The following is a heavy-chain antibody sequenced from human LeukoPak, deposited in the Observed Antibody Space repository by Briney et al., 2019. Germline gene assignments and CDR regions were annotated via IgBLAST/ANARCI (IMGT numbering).Heavy chain of an antibody. V-gene: IGHV4-38-2*01. D-gene: IGHD3-3*01. CDR2: IYHSGST. Sequence: PSETLSLTCAVSGYSISSGYYWGWIRQPPGKGLEWIGSIYHSGSTYYNPSLKGRVTISVDTSKNQFSLKLSSVTAAGTAVYYCARLLFGVVDYWGQGTLVTVSS. CDR3: ARLLFGVVDY. CDR1: GYSISSGYY. J-gene: IGHJ4*02.